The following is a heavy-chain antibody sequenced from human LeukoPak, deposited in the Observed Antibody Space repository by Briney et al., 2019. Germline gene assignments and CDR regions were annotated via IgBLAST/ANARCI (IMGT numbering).Heavy chain of an antibody. CDR2: ISSSSTYI. D-gene: IGHD3-22*01. CDR1: GFTFSSYS. J-gene: IGHJ4*02. Sequence: GGSLRLSCAASGFTFSSYSMNWVRQAPGKGLEWVSSISSSSTYIYYADSEKGRFTISRDNAKSSLYLQMNSLRAEDTAVYYCATLPPNYDSSGYSYLQDYWGQGTLVTVSS. V-gene: IGHV3-21*01. CDR3: ATLPPNYDSSGYSYLQDY.